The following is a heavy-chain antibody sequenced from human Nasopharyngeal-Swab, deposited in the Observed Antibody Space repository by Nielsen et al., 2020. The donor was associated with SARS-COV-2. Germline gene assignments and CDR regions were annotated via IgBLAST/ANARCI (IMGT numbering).Heavy chain of an antibody. V-gene: IGHV1-18*04. CDR1: GYTFSDYG. D-gene: IGHD3-3*01. CDR2: INGYNRGT. Sequence: ASVKVSCKASGYTFSDYGISWVRQAPGQRLEWMGWINGYNRGTNYVQNLQGRVTITTDTSTTTAYMELRSLRSDDTAVYYCVRGRGLRFLASYYFDYWGQGTLVTVSS. CDR3: VRGRGLRFLASYYFDY. J-gene: IGHJ4*02.